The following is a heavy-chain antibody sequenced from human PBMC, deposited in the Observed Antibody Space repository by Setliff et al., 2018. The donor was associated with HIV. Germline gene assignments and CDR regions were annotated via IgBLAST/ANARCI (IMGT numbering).Heavy chain of an antibody. CDR2: IYYSGST. J-gene: IGHJ6*02. Sequence: SETLSLTCTVSGGSISSSSYYWGWIRQPPGKGLEWIGSIYYSGSTYYNPSLKSRVTISVDTSKNQFSLKLSSVTAADTAVYYCARDSGTTGWCVDVWGQGTTVTVSS. D-gene: IGHD3-10*01. V-gene: IGHV4-39*07. CDR3: ARDSGTTGWCVDV. CDR1: GGSISSSSYY.